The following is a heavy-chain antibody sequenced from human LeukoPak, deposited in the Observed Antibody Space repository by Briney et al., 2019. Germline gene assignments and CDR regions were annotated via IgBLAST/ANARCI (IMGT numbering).Heavy chain of an antibody. D-gene: IGHD3/OR15-3a*01. J-gene: IGHJ4*02. V-gene: IGHV3-48*04. CDR1: GFNFSIYS. Sequence: GGSLRLPCAASGFNFSIYSMNWVRQAPGKGLEWVSYITRSSTTIYYADSVKGRFTISRHNAESSLYLQMNSLRAEDTAVYYCARDYKSPDFWAGYPPYHHDHWGQGTLVTVSS. CDR3: ARDYKSPDFWAGYPPYHHDH. CDR2: ITRSSTTI.